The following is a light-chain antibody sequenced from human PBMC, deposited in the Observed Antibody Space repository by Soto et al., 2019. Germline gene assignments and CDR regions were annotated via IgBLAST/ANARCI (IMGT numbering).Light chain of an antibody. V-gene: IGLV2-14*01. CDR2: DVS. Sequence: QSALTQPASVSGSPGQSITISCTGTSSDVGGYNYVSWYQQHPGKAPKLVIYDVSNRPSGVSNRFSGSKSGNTASLTISGHQAEDEADYYGSSYTSSSTRLYVFGTGTKLTVL. J-gene: IGLJ1*01. CDR1: SSDVGGYNY. CDR3: SSYTSSSTRLYV.